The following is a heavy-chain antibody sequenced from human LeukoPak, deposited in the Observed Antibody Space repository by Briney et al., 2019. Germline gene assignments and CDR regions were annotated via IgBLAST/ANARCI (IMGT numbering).Heavy chain of an antibody. V-gene: IGHV3-13*01. CDR3: AREIRETVVTRHYYYGIDV. D-gene: IGHD2-15*01. CDR1: GFTFSTYD. CDR2: IGTGDDT. Sequence: GGSLRLSCAASGFTFSTYDMHWVRQVTGKGLEWVSAIGTGDDTYYLGSMKGRFTISRENAENVLYLQMSSLRAEDTAVYYCAREIRETVVTRHYYYGIDVWGQGTTVTVSS. J-gene: IGHJ6*02.